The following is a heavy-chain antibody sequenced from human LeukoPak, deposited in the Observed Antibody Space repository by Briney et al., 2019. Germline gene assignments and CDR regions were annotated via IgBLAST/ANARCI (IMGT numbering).Heavy chain of an antibody. D-gene: IGHD3-16*01. CDR3: GRQELMLWMPVNDY. CDR2: IYPGDSDT. J-gene: IGHJ4*02. V-gene: IGHV5-51*01. Sequence: GESLKISCKGSGYSFNNYWISWVRQMPGKGLEWMGTIYPGDSDTRYSPSFQGQVTISVDKSISTAYLQWSSLKASDTATHYCGRQELMLWMPVNDYWGQGTLATVS. CDR1: GYSFNNYW.